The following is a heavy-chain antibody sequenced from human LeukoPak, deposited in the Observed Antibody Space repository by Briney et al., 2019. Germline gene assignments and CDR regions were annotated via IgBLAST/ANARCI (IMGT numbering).Heavy chain of an antibody. CDR2: IYYIGST. J-gene: IGHJ4*02. V-gene: IGHV4-59*01. D-gene: IGHD3-9*01. CDR1: GGSISSYY. CDR3: ARVLAYYDILTGYPGYFYLDY. Sequence: PSETLSLTCTVSGGSISSYYWSWIRQPPGKGLEWMGYIYYIGSTNYNPSLKSRVTISVDTSNNQFSLKLSSVTAADTAVYYCARVLAYYDILTGYPGYFYLDYWGQGTLVTVSS.